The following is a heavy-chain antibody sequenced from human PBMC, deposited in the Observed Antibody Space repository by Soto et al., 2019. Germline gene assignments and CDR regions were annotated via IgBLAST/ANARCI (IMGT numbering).Heavy chain of an antibody. CDR3: ARLDSRVQYYGYYIHY. D-gene: IGHD3-22*01. V-gene: IGHV4-31*03. CDR2: IYCSGST. J-gene: IGHJ4*02. Sequence: SGTLSLTCTVSGGSISRGGYYWSCIRQHPGKGREWIGYIYCSGSTYYNPSLKSRVTISVDTSKNQFSLKLSSVTAADTAVYYCARLDSRVQYYGYYIHYSGQAPLGTVS. CDR1: GGSISRGGYY.